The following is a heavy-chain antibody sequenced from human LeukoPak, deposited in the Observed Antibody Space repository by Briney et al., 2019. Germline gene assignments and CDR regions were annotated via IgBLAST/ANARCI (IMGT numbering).Heavy chain of an antibody. V-gene: IGHV3-33*08. CDR2: IWYDGSNK. J-gene: IGHJ4*02. D-gene: IGHD6-19*01. Sequence: GGSLRLSCAASGFTVSSYGMHWVRQAPGKGLEWVAVIWYDGSNKYYADSVKGRFTISRDNSKNTQYLQMNSLRAEDTAVYYCARGEYSGGWYYDYWGQGTLVTVSS. CDR3: ARGEYSGGWYYDY. CDR1: GFTVSSYG.